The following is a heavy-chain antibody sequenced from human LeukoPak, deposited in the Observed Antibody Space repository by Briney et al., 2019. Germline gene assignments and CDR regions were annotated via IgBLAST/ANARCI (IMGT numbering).Heavy chain of an antibody. D-gene: IGHD6-19*01. CDR2: IIPIFGTA. Sequence: SVKVSCKASGGTFSSYAISWVRQALGQGLEWMGGIIPIFGTANYAQKFQGRVTITADESTSTAYMELSSLRSEDTAVYYCASSDSSGWYYFDYWGQGTLVTVSS. J-gene: IGHJ4*02. CDR3: ASSDSSGWYYFDY. CDR1: GGTFSSYA. V-gene: IGHV1-69*01.